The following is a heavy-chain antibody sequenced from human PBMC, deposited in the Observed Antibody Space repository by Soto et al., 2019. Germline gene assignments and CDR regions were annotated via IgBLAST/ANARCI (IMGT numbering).Heavy chain of an antibody. CDR2: IMPTVDSA. Sequence: QVQLVQSGAEVKTPGSSVKVSCKASGGTLSDYAISWVRQAPGQGLEWMGGIMPTVDSANYAQNFQGRLTISADESKSTANLELSSLRSYDTAVDYCAVAAVREIMAHESSGMAVWGQGTTVIVSS. CDR3: AVAAVREIMAHESSGMAV. V-gene: IGHV1-69*01. D-gene: IGHD3-10*01. J-gene: IGHJ6*02. CDR1: GGTLSDYA.